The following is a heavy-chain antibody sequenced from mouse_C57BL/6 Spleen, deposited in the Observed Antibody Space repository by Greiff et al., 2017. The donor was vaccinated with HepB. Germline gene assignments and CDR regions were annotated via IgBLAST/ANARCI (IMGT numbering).Heavy chain of an antibody. CDR3: ARWDGSRGWCFDV. CDR1: GYTFTSYW. D-gene: IGHD1-1*01. CDR2: IDPSDSET. Sequence: QVQLQQPGAELVRPGSSVKLSCKASGYTFTSYWMHWVKQRPIQGLEWIGNIDPSDSETHYNQKFKDKATLTVDKPSSTAYMQLSSLTSEDSAVYYCARWDGSRGWCFDVWGTGTTVTVSS. J-gene: IGHJ1*03. V-gene: IGHV1-52*01.